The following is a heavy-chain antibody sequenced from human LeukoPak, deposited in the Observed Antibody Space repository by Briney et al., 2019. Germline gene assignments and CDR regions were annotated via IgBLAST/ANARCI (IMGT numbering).Heavy chain of an antibody. CDR2: IYPGDSDT. CDR1: GYSFTSYW. CDR3: ARSYYYDSSGYYPRYFDL. Sequence: GESLKISCKGSGYSFTSYWIGWVRQMPGKGLEWMGIIYPGDSDTRYSPSFQGQVTISADKSISTAYLQWSSLKASDAAMYYCARSYYYDSSGYYPRYFDLWGRGTLVTVSS. V-gene: IGHV5-51*01. D-gene: IGHD3-22*01. J-gene: IGHJ2*01.